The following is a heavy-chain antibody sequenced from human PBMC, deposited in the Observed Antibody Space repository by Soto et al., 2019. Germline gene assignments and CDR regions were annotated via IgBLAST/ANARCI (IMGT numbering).Heavy chain of an antibody. CDR3: EKSRRTAAEGFTLDY. CDR1: GDSINNYY. Sequence: PSETLSLTCTVSGDSINNYYWSWIRQPPGKRLEWIGYIYYTGSTTYNPSLESRVTMSVDTSKNQFSLKLNSVNAADTAVYYCEKSRRTAAEGFTLDYWGRGTLVPVSS. CDR2: IYYTGST. D-gene: IGHD6-13*01. J-gene: IGHJ4*02. V-gene: IGHV4-59*01.